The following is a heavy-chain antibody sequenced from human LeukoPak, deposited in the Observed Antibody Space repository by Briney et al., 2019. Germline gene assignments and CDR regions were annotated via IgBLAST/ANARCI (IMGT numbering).Heavy chain of an antibody. CDR2: INHSGST. V-gene: IGHV4-4*02. D-gene: IGHD6-19*01. Sequence: SETLSLTCTVSGGSISSSYSWGWLGQPPGKGLEWIGEINHSGSTNYNPSLKSRVTMSIDTSKNQFSLQLSSVTAADTAMYYCARAYYSSGWYPLWGQGTLVTVSS. CDR3: ARAYYSSGWYPL. CDR1: GGSISSSYS. J-gene: IGHJ3*01.